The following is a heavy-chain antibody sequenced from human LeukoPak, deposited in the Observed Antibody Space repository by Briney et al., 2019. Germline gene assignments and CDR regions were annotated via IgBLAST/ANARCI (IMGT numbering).Heavy chain of an antibody. D-gene: IGHD6-13*01. CDR1: GFTFSSYG. Sequence: GGSLRLSCAASGFTFSSYGMHWVRQAPGKGLEWVAFIRYDGSNKYYADSVKGRFTISRDNSKNTLYLQMSSLRAEDTAVYYCAKVGIAAAGSPHFDYWGQGTLVTVSS. V-gene: IGHV3-30*02. CDR2: IRYDGSNK. J-gene: IGHJ4*02. CDR3: AKVGIAAAGSPHFDY.